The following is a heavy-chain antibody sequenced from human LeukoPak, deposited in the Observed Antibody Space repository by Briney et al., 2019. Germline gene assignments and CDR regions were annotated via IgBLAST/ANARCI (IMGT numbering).Heavy chain of an antibody. D-gene: IGHD3-10*01. Sequence: GGSLRLSCVTSGFTFSNYGMHWVRQVPGKGLEWVAVIAYDAKSSYHVDSVDGRFTISRDNSKNTLYLQMTRLRAEDTAVYYCVRERYHGSGAPKFDYWGQGTRVTVSS. J-gene: IGHJ4*02. CDR1: GFTFSNYG. CDR3: VRERYHGSGAPKFDY. CDR2: IAYDAKSS. V-gene: IGHV3-30*03.